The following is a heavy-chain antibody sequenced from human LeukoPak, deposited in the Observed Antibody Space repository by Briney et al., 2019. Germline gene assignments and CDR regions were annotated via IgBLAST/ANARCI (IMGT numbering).Heavy chain of an antibody. CDR3: ARAFLYGSGSYYKGY. D-gene: IGHD3-10*01. CDR1: GYSFTTFH. Sequence: ASVKVSCKAAGYSFTTFHINWVRQAPGQGPEWMGWVNPDTGNTGFAQKFQGRVTMTRDTSISTAYMELSRLRSDDTAVYYCARAFLYGSGSYYKGYWGQGTLVTVSS. V-gene: IGHV1-8*02. J-gene: IGHJ4*02. CDR2: VNPDTGNT.